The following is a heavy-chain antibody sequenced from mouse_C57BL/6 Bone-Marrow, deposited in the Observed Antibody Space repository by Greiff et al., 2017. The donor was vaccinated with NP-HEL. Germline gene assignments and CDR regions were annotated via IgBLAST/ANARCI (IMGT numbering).Heavy chain of an antibody. CDR2: IYPGNSDT. J-gene: IGHJ2*01. V-gene: IGHV1-5*01. D-gene: IGHD1-1*01. Sequence: SGTVLARPGASVKMSCKTSGYTFTSYWMHWVKQRPGQGLEWIGAIYPGNSDTSYNQKFKGKAKLTAVTSASTAYMELSSLTNEDSAVYDCTRSSDYYGSSYGEYWGQGTTLTVSS. CDR3: TRSSDYYGSSYGEY. CDR1: GYTFTSYW.